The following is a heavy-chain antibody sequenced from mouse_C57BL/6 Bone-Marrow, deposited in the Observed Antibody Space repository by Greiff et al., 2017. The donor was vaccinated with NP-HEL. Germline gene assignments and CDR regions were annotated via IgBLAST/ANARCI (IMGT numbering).Heavy chain of an antibody. CDR1: GYTFTDYY. CDR2: INPNNGGT. J-gene: IGHJ1*03. Sequence: EVQLQQSGPELVKPGASVKISCKASGYTFTDYYMNWVKQSHGKSLEWIGDINPNNGGTSYNQKFKGKATLTVDKSSSTAYMALRSLTSEDSAVYYCARTTTVWYFDVWGTGTTVTVSS. CDR3: ARTTTVWYFDV. D-gene: IGHD1-1*01. V-gene: IGHV1-26*01.